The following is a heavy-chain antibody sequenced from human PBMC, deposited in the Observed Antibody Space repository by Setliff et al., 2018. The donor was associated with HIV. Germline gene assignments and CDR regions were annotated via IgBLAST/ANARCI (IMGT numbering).Heavy chain of an antibody. CDR3: ARDRYSPD. D-gene: IGHD2-21*01. CDR2: IWYDGSNI. CDR1: GFTFSSYG. J-gene: IGHJ4*02. V-gene: IGHV3-33*08. Sequence: GGSLRLSCEASGFTFSSYGMHWVRQAPGEGLEWVAFIWYDGSNIYYADSVKGRFTISRDNSKNTLYLQMNSLRAEDTAVYYCARDRYSPDWGQGTLVTVSS.